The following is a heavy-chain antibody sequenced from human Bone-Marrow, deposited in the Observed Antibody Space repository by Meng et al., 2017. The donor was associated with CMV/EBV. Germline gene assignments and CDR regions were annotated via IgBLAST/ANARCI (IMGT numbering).Heavy chain of an antibody. CDR2: ISAYNGNT. Sequence: ASVKVSCKASGYTFTSYGISWVRQAPGQGLEWMGWISAYNGNTNYAQKLQGKVTMTTDESTSTAYMELSSLRFEDTAVYYCARVSSTNRFYFDYWGQGTLVTVSS. CDR1: GYTFTSYG. V-gene: IGHV1-18*01. D-gene: IGHD2-2*01. CDR3: ARVSSTNRFYFDY. J-gene: IGHJ4*02.